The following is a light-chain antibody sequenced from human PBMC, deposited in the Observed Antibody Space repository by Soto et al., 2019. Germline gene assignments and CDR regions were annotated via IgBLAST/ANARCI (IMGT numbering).Light chain of an antibody. V-gene: IGKV1-5*03. CDR2: KAS. J-gene: IGKJ1*01. Sequence: DIQMTQSPSTLSGSVGDRVTITCRASQTISSWLAWYQQKPGKAPKLLIYKASTLKSGVPSRFSGSGSGTEFTLTISSLQPDDVATYYCQHNSSYSEAFGQGTKVELK. CDR1: QTISSW. CDR3: QHNSSYSEA.